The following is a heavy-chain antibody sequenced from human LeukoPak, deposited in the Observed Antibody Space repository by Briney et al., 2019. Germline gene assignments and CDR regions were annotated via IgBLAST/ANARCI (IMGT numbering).Heavy chain of an antibody. CDR3: TRYSGSPGDY. J-gene: IGHJ4*02. CDR2: IRSAVDGGTA. Sequence: GVSLRLSCRTSGFTFDTAWMSWVRQAPGKGLEWVGRIRSAVDGGTADYAARVKGRFIISRDDSTNTIYLHMDSLRTDDTAVYYCTRYSGSPGDYWGQGTLVTVSS. D-gene: IGHD1-26*01. CDR1: GFTFDTAW. V-gene: IGHV3-15*01.